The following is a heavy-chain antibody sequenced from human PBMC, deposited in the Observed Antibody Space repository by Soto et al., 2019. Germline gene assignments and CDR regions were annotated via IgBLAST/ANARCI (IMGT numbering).Heavy chain of an antibody. V-gene: IGHV1-69*02. CDR3: ARVRHAYIDH. J-gene: IGHJ4*02. CDR2: IIPNLGLA. CDR1: EDTFSTYT. Sequence: QVPLVQSGAEVKKPGSSVKVSCKASEDTFSTYTISWVRQAPGQGLEWMGRIIPNLGLADYAQKLQDKVPITADVPTSTTSMELSSLRSQDTAIFHCARVRHAYIDHWGEGTRVTVSS.